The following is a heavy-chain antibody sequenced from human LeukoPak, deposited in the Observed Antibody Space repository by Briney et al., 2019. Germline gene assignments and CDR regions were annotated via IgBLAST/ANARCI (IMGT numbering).Heavy chain of an antibody. J-gene: IGHJ5*02. CDR1: GFTFSSYA. Sequence: GGSLRLSCAASGFTFSSYAMSWVRQAPGKGLEWVSAISVSGGSTYYADSVKGRFTISRDNSKNTLYLQMNSLRAEDTAVYYCAKAGDYGNYNWFDPWGQGTLVTVSS. V-gene: IGHV3-23*01. CDR2: ISVSGGST. D-gene: IGHD4-11*01. CDR3: AKAGDYGNYNWFDP.